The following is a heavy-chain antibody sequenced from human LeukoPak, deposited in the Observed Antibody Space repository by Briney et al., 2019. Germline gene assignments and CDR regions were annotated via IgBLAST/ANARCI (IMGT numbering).Heavy chain of an antibody. D-gene: IGHD3-3*01. CDR3: ARGGGVLRFLEWLLPIDY. J-gene: IGHJ4*02. Sequence: GGSLRLSCAASGFPFNEYSMNWVRQAPGKGLEWISYIGISSGNTKYADSVKGRFTISGDNAKNSLYLQMNSLRAEDTAVYYCARGGGVLRFLEWLLPIDYWGQGTLVTVSS. CDR2: IGISSGNT. V-gene: IGHV3-11*06. CDR1: GFPFNEYS.